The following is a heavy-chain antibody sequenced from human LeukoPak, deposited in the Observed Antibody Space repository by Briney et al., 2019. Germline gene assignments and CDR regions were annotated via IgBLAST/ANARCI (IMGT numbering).Heavy chain of an antibody. D-gene: IGHD6-19*01. CDR3: ARGQGRAVRPPLGY. Sequence: NPSETLSLTCAVYGGSFSGYYWSWIRQPPGKGLEWIGEINHSGSTNYNPSLKSRVTISVDTSKNQFSLKLSSVTAADTAVYYCARGQGRAVRPPLGYWGQGTLVTVSS. V-gene: IGHV4-34*01. J-gene: IGHJ4*02. CDR1: GGSFSGYY. CDR2: INHSGST.